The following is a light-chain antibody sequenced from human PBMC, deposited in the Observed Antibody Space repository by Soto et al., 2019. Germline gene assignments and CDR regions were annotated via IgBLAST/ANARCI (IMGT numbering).Light chain of an antibody. Sequence: QSVLTQPPSVSGSPGQSVTISCTGTSSDVGNYNRVSWYQQPPGTAPKLIIYEVNNRPSGVPDRFSGSKSGNTASLTISGLQAEDEANYFCSLYTTSTTRLVFGGGTKLTVL. J-gene: IGLJ2*01. CDR1: SSDVGNYNR. CDR2: EVN. V-gene: IGLV2-18*01. CDR3: SLYTTSTTRLV.